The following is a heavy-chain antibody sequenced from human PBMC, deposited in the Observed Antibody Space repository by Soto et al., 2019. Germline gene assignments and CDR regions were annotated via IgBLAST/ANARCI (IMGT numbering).Heavy chain of an antibody. D-gene: IGHD2-15*01. CDR1: GFTFSSYG. CDR3: ARDLVVVVAAIRGNDYYGMDV. V-gene: IGHV3-33*01. Sequence: QVQLVESGGGVVQPGRSLRLSCAASGFTFSSYGMHWVRHAPGKGLEWVAVIWYDGSNKYYADSVKGRFTISRDNSKNTLYLQMNSLRAVDTAVYYCARDLVVVVAAIRGNDYYGMDVWGQGTTVTVSS. J-gene: IGHJ6*02. CDR2: IWYDGSNK.